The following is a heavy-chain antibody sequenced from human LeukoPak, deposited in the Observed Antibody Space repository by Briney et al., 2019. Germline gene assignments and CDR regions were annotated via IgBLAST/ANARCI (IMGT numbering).Heavy chain of an antibody. CDR3: ARATPYSSSWYLWFDP. V-gene: IGHV4-39*07. Sequence: SETLSLTCTVSGGSISSSSYYWGWIRQPPGKGLEWIGSIYHSGSTYYNPSLKSRVTISVDTSKNQFSLKLSSVTAADTAVYYCARATPYSSSWYLWFDPWGQGTLVTVSS. J-gene: IGHJ5*02. D-gene: IGHD6-13*01. CDR2: IYHSGST. CDR1: GGSISSSSYY.